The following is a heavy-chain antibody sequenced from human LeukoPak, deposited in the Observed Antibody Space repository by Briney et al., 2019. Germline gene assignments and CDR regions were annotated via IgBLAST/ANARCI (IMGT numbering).Heavy chain of an antibody. CDR3: AKLRYSGFYYDY. D-gene: IGHD1-26*01. V-gene: IGHV3-30*02. CDR2: IRYDGSNK. CDR1: GFTFSSYG. J-gene: IGHJ4*02. Sequence: GGSLRLSCAASGFTFSSYGMHWVRQAPRKGLGWVAFIRYDGSNKYYADSVKGRFTISRDNSKNTLYLQMNSLRAEDTAMYYCAKLRYSGFYYDYWGQGTLVTVSS.